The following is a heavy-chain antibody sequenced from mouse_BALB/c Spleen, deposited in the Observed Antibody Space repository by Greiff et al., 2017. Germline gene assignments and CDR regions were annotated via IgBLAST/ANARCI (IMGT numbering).Heavy chain of an antibody. Sequence: EVKLVESGPGLVKPSQSLSLTCSVTGYSITSGYYWNWIRQFPGNQLEWMGYISYDGSNNYNPSLKNRISITRDTSKNQFFLKLNSVTTEDTATYYVARVEGYDGYSFDYWGQGTTLTVSS. CDR3: ARVEGYDGYSFDY. CDR1: GYSITSGYY. CDR2: ISYDGSN. D-gene: IGHD2-3*01. V-gene: IGHV3-6*02. J-gene: IGHJ2*01.